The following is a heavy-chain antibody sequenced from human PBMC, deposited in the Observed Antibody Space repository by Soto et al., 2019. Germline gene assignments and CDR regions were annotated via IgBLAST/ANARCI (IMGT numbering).Heavy chain of an antibody. V-gene: IGHV3-23*01. CDR2: ISASGDST. Sequence: GGSLRLSCAASGFTFSSYAMTWVRQAPGMGLEWVSGISASGDSTYYADSVKGRFTISRDNSRNTLYLQMNSLRAEDTAAFYCAKGSSFYYDSSGDFDYWGQGTLVTVSS. CDR1: GFTFSSYA. J-gene: IGHJ4*02. D-gene: IGHD3-22*01. CDR3: AKGSSFYYDSSGDFDY.